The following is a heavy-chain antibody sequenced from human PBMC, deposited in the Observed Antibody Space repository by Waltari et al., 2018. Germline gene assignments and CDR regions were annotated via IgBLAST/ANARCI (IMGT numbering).Heavy chain of an antibody. J-gene: IGHJ4*02. D-gene: IGHD6-13*01. CDR1: GGTCSSYA. V-gene: IGHV1-69*12. Sequence: QVQLGQSGAEVKKPGSSVTVSCKASGGTCSSYAISWVRHAPGQGLEWMGGIIPIFGTANYAQKFQGTVTITADESTSTAYMELSSLRSEDTAVYYCARVGAAAGIRYYFDYWGQGTLVTVSS. CDR2: IIPIFGTA. CDR3: ARVGAAAGIRYYFDY.